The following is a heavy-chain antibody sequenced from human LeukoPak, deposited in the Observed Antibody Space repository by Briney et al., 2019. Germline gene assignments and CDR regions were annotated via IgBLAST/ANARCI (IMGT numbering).Heavy chain of an antibody. CDR1: GGSISSYY. V-gene: IGHV4-59*01. CDR3: ARERITFGGVIVTYFDY. D-gene: IGHD3-16*02. J-gene: IGHJ4*02. CDR2: IYYSGST. Sequence: PSETLSLTCTVSGGSISSYYWSWIRQPPGKGLEWIGYIYYSGSTNYNPSLKSRVTISVDTSKNQFSLKLSSVTAADTAVYYCARERITFGGVIVTYFDYWGQGTLVTVSS.